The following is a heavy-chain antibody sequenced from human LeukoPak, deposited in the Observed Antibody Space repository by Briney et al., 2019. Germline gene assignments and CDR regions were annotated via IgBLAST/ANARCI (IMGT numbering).Heavy chain of an antibody. CDR3: ARDRVGSQGFDP. CDR2: INPNSGGT. D-gene: IGHD1-26*01. CDR1: GYTFTGYY. Sequence: ASEKVSCKASGYTFTGYYMHWVRQAPGQGLEWMGWINPNSGGTNYAQKFRGWVTMTRDTSISTAYMELSRLRSDDTAVYYCARDRVGSQGFDPWGQGTLVTVSS. V-gene: IGHV1-2*04. J-gene: IGHJ5*02.